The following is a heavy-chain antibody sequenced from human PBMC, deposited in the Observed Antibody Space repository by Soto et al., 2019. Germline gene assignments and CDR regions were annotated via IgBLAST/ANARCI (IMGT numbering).Heavy chain of an antibody. CDR3: AQGWDGDY. Sequence: QVHLVQSGAEVKKPGASVKVSCKGSGYAFTTYGITWVRQAPGQGLEWMGWISAHNGNTNYAQKLQGRVTVTRDTSASTAYWELRSMRYDDTAVYYCAQGWDGDYWGQGAVVTVSS. D-gene: IGHD1-26*01. V-gene: IGHV1-18*01. CDR2: ISAHNGNT. J-gene: IGHJ4*02. CDR1: GYAFTTYG.